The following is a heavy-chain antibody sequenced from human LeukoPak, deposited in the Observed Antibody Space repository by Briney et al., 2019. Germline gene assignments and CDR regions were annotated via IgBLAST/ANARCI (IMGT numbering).Heavy chain of an antibody. J-gene: IGHJ5*02. Sequence: ASVKVSCKASGGTFSSYAISWVRQAPGQGLEWMGWISAYNGNTNYAQKLQGRVTMTTDTSTSTAYMELRSLRSDDTAVYYCAREGYYYDSSGYYNWFDPWGQGTLATVSS. V-gene: IGHV1-18*01. D-gene: IGHD3-22*01. CDR3: AREGYYYDSSGYYNWFDP. CDR1: GGTFSSYA. CDR2: ISAYNGNT.